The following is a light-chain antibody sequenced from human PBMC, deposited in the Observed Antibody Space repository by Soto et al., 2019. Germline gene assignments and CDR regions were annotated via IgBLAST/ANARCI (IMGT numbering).Light chain of an antibody. CDR3: QQRSDWPST. J-gene: IGKJ4*01. CDR1: QSVGSY. V-gene: IGKV3-11*01. Sequence: EIVLTQSPATLSLSPGDRATLSCRASQSVGSYLGWYQQRPGQAPRLLIYDASNRATGIPARFSGSGSGTDFTLTISSLEPEDFAVYCCQQRSDWPSTFGGGTKVEIK. CDR2: DAS.